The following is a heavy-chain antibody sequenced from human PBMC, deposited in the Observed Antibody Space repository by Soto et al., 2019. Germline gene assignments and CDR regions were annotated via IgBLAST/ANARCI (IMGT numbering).Heavy chain of an antibody. CDR3: ARDHGGYGTFDY. Sequence: QVRLVQSGPEVKKPEASVKVSCKASGYTVSSSAISWVRQSPGQGPEWMGWISSSGVTNYAQNFQGRVTLTVDSSTTTAYMDVRSLRSADAAIYYCARDHGGYGTFDYWGQATLVPVSS. V-gene: IGHV1-18*04. J-gene: IGHJ4*02. CDR2: ISSSGVT. CDR1: GYTVSSSA. D-gene: IGHD5-12*01.